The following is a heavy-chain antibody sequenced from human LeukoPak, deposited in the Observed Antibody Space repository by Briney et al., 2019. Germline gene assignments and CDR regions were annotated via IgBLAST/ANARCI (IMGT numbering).Heavy chain of an antibody. V-gene: IGHV3-7*01. D-gene: IGHD3-3*01. CDR3: ARVASDYDIWSGYYFDY. Sequence: GGSLRLSCAASGFTFSSYWMSWVRQAPGKGLEWVANIKQDGSEKYYVDSVKGRFTISRDNAKNSLYLQMNSLRAEDTAVYYCARVASDYDIWSGYYFDYWGQGTLVTVSS. CDR1: GFTFSSYW. J-gene: IGHJ4*02. CDR2: IKQDGSEK.